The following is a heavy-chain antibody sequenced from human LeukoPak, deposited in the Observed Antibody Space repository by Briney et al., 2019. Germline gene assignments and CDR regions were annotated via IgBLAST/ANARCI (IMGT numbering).Heavy chain of an antibody. Sequence: SETLSLTCTVSGGSISSSTYYWGWIRQPPEKGLEWIGSIYYSGITYYNPSLKSRVTISVDTSKNQFSLKLSSVTAADTAVYYCARHLDPIHSSTHYPYFDYWGQGTLVTVSS. D-gene: IGHD2-2*01. CDR1: GGSISSSTYY. CDR2: IYYSGIT. CDR3: ARHLDPIHSSTHYPYFDY. J-gene: IGHJ4*02. V-gene: IGHV4-39*01.